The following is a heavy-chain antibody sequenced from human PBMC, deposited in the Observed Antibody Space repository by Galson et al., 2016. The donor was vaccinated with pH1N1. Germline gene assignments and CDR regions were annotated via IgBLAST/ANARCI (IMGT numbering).Heavy chain of an antibody. D-gene: IGHD3-10*01. CDR3: ARLDLVVGEFQYYGMDV. Sequence: ETLSLTCTVSSGSLSSYYWTWIRQPPGKGLEWIGYIYYTGSTNYDPSLKSRATMSVDTSKSQFSLKLRSVTTADPAVYYCARLDLVVGEFQYYGMDVWGQGTTVIVSS. V-gene: IGHV4-59*01. CDR1: SGSLSSYY. CDR2: IYYTGST. J-gene: IGHJ6*02.